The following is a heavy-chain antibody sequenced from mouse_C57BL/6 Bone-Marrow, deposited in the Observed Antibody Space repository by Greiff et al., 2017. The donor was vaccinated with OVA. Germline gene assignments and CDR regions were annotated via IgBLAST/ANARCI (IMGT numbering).Heavy chain of an antibody. CDR1: GYTFTSYW. D-gene: IGHD1-1*01. J-gene: IGHJ1*03. V-gene: IGHV1-59*01. CDR3: ASSVVGGYFDV. Sequence: VQLQQPGAELVRPGTSVKLSCKASGYTFTSYWMHWVKQRPGQGLEWIGEIDPSDSYTNYNQKFKGKSTLTVDKSSSTAYMQLSSLTSEDSAVYYCASSVVGGYFDVWGTGTTVTVSS. CDR2: IDPSDSYT.